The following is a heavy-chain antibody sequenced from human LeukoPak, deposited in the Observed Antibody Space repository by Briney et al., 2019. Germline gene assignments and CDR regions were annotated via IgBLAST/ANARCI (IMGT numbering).Heavy chain of an antibody. Sequence: PGGSLRLSCAASGFTVSSNYMSWVRQAPGKGLEWVSVIYSGGSTYYADSVKGRFTISRDNAKNSLYLQMNSLRAEDTAVYYCAREGDFGGIPGYYYGLDVWGQGTTVTVSS. CDR2: IYSGGST. D-gene: IGHD4-23*01. CDR3: AREGDFGGIPGYYYGLDV. CDR1: GFTVSSNY. J-gene: IGHJ6*02. V-gene: IGHV3-53*01.